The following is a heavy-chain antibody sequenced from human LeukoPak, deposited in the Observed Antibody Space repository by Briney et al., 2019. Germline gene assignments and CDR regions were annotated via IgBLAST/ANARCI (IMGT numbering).Heavy chain of an antibody. CDR1: GFTFRSYG. D-gene: IGHD2-21*01. CDR2: ISYDGSEK. Sequence: SGGSLRLSRICSGFTFRSYGMHWVRQAPGKGLEWVAVISYDGSEKFYGDSVRGRFTISRDNSKNTLYLQMNSLRSEDTAMYYCAKDRVVVVSNDFDFWGQGTLVTVSS. J-gene: IGHJ4*02. V-gene: IGHV3-30*18. CDR3: AKDRVVVVSNDFDF.